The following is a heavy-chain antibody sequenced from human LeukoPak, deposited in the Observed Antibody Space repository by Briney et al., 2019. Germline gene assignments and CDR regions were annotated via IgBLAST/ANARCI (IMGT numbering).Heavy chain of an antibody. D-gene: IGHD1-14*01. CDR3: ARHLALTPDY. CDR1: GSAFASQW. V-gene: IGHV5-51*01. CDR2: IYPGDSET. Sequence: GGSLEISGKASGSAFASQWSGWVPQLPGKGLEWMGIIYPGDSETRYSPSFQGQVTISADKSISTAYLQWSSLKASDTAMYYCARHLALTPDYWGQGTLVTVSS. J-gene: IGHJ4*02.